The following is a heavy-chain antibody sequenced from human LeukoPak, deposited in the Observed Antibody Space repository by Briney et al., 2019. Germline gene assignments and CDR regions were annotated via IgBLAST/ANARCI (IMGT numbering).Heavy chain of an antibody. J-gene: IGHJ4*02. Sequence: ASVRVSCKASGGTFSSYAISWVRQAPGQGLEWMGGIIPISGTANYAQKFQGRVTITADESTSTAYMELSSLRSEDTAVYYCARLGPWEGIAVAGTKPFYFDYWGQGTLVTVSS. CDR1: GGTFSSYA. V-gene: IGHV1-69*13. CDR3: ARLGPWEGIAVAGTKPFYFDY. CDR2: IIPISGTA. D-gene: IGHD6-19*01.